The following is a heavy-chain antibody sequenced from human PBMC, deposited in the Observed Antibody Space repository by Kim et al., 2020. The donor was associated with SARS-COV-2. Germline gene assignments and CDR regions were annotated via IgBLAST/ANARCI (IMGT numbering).Heavy chain of an antibody. D-gene: IGHD3-22*01. Sequence: ASVKVSCKASGYTFTSYGISWVRQAPGQGLEWMGWISAYNGNTNYAQKLQGRVTMTTDTSTSTAYMELRSLRSDDTAVYYCARGITYYYDSSGYLHYWGQGTLVTVSS. CDR3: ARGITYYYDSSGYLHY. J-gene: IGHJ4*02. V-gene: IGHV1-18*01. CDR1: GYTFTSYG. CDR2: ISAYNGNT.